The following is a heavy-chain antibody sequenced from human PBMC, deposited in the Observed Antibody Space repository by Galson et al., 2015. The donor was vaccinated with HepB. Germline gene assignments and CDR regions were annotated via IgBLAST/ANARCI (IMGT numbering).Heavy chain of an antibody. J-gene: IGHJ2*01. CDR3: ARSDIVATIISPNWWYFDL. CDR2: INTNTGNP. V-gene: IGHV7-4-1*02. D-gene: IGHD5-12*01. CDR1: GYTFTSYA. Sequence: SVKVSCKASGYTFTSYAMNWVRQAPGQGLEWMGWINTNTGNPTYAQGFAGRFVFSLDTSVSTAYLQISSLKAEDTAVYYCARSDIVATIISPNWWYFDLWGRGTLVTVSS.